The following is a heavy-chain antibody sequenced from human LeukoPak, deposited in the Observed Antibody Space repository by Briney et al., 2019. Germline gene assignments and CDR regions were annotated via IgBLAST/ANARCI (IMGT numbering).Heavy chain of an antibody. CDR1: GYTFTSYG. Sequence: ASVKVSCKASGYTFTSYGISWVRQAPGQGLEWMGWISAYNGNTNYAQKLQGRVTMTTDTSTSTAYMELRSLRSEDTAVYYCARTGYCSGGSCYHGFDYWGQGTLVTVSS. D-gene: IGHD2-15*01. CDR3: ARTGYCSGGSCYHGFDY. CDR2: ISAYNGNT. J-gene: IGHJ4*02. V-gene: IGHV1-18*01.